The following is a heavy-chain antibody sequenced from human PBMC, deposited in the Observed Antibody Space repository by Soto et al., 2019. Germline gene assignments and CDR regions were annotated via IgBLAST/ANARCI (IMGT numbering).Heavy chain of an antibody. D-gene: IGHD6-13*01. J-gene: IGHJ6*02. CDR3: ARVDKQGPYYYGMDV. CDR1: GYTFTGYY. CDR2: INPNSGGT. Sequence: GASVKVSCKASGYTFTGYYMHWVRQAPGQGLEWMGWINPNSGGTNYAQKFQGRVTMTRDTSISTAYMELSRLRSDDTAVYYCARVDKQGPYYYGMDVWGQGTTVTVSS. V-gene: IGHV1-2*02.